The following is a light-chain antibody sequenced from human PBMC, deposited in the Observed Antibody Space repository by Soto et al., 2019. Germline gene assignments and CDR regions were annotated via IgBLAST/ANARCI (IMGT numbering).Light chain of an antibody. CDR1: QSVSSSF. CDR3: QPYDSSPWT. V-gene: IGKV3-20*01. CDR2: GAS. J-gene: IGKJ1*01. Sequence: EIVLTQSPGTLSLSPGERATLSCRASQSVSSSFLAWYQQKPGQAPRLLIYGASSRANGTPDRFSGSGSGSDFTLTISRLEPEDFAVYYCQPYDSSPWTFGQGTKVEIK.